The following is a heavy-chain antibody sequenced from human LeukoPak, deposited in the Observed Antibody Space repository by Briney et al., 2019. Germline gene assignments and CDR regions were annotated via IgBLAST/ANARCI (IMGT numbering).Heavy chain of an antibody. Sequence: GGSLRLSCAASGFTFSSYAMHRVRQAPGEGLEWVAVISYDGSNKYYADSVRGRVTISRDNSKNTLYLQMNSLRAEDTAVYYCARVHLGYCSGGSCVDYWGQGTLVTVPS. CDR1: GFTFSSYA. J-gene: IGHJ4*02. CDR2: ISYDGSNK. V-gene: IGHV3-30-3*01. D-gene: IGHD2-15*01. CDR3: ARVHLGYCSGGSCVDY.